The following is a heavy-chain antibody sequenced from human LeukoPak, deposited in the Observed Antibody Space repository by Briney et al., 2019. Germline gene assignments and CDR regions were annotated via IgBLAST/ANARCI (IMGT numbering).Heavy chain of an antibody. CDR3: ARDVPHNWFDT. CDR2: IHSDGDGA. V-gene: IGHV3-74*01. J-gene: IGHJ5*02. Sequence: GRSLRLSCAASGITFGNNWMHWVRQRAGKGLVWISLIHSDGDGAIYADSVKDRFTVSRDTAKNTLYLHMNSLRAEDTAVYYCARDVPHNWFDTWGQGTLVTVSS. CDR1: GITFGNNW.